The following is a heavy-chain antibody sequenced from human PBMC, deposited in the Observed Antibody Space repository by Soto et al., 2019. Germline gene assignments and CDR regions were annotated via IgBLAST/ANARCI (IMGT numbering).Heavy chain of an antibody. V-gene: IGHV3-23*01. Sequence: GGSLRLSCAASGFTFGTTDISWVRQAPGEGLEWVSTIDGSGGITYYADSVKGRFTISRDNSRNTVYLQMNSLRGDDTALYYCVKNSGWFNTWGQGALVTVYS. J-gene: IGHJ5*02. CDR3: VKNSGWFNT. D-gene: IGHD3-10*01. CDR1: GFTFGTTD. CDR2: IDGSGGIT.